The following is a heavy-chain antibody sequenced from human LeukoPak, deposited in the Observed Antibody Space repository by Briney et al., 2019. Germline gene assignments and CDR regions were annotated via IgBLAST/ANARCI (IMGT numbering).Heavy chain of an antibody. Sequence: AGGSLRLSCAASGFTFSSYGMSWVRQAPGKGLEWGSSISGSGYTTQYADFVKGRFTISRDNSKNTLYLQMNSLRAEDTAIYYCAKENYGSGPNNFDYWGQGTLVTVSS. D-gene: IGHD3-10*01. CDR3: AKENYGSGPNNFDY. CDR2: ISGSGYTT. V-gene: IGHV3-23*01. CDR1: GFTFSSYG. J-gene: IGHJ4*02.